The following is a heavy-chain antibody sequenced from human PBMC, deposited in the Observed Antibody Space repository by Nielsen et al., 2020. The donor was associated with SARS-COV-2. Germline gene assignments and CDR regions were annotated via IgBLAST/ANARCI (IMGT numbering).Heavy chain of an antibody. D-gene: IGHD3-3*01. CDR2: ISSNGGST. V-gene: IGHV3-64*01. Sequence: WIRQPPGKGLEYVSAISSNGGSTYYANSVKGRFTISRDNSKNTLYLQMGSLRAEDMAVYYCARGVPYDFWSGPTMVVWGQGTTVTVSS. J-gene: IGHJ6*02. CDR3: ARGVPYDFWSGPTMVV.